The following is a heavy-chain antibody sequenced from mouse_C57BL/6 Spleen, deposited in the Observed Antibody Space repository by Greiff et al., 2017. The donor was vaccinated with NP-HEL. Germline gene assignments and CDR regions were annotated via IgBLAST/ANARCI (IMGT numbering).Heavy chain of an antibody. Sequence: QVQLQQSGAELVKPGASVKLSCKASGYTFTSYWMPWVKQRPGQGLEWIGMIPPNSGSTNYNEKFKSQVTLTVDKSSITAYMQLISLTSKDSAVYYRARSVSYCYFVDYWGQGTTLTVSS. CDR1: GYTFTSYW. V-gene: IGHV1-64*01. CDR3: ARSVSYCYFVDY. D-gene: IGHD2-12*01. CDR2: IPPNSGST. J-gene: IGHJ2*01.